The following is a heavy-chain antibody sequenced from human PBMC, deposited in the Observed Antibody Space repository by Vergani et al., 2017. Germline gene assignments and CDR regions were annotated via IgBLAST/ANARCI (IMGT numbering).Heavy chain of an antibody. V-gene: IGHV3-21*01. Sequence: EVQLVESGGGLVKPGGSLRLSCAASGFTSSSYSMNWVRQAPGKGLEWVSSISSSSSYIYYADSVKGRFTISRDNAKNSLYLQMNSLRAEDTAVYYCARDLYYYDSSGYYSWGQGTLVTVSS. CDR3: ARDLYYYDSSGYYS. CDR2: ISSSSSYI. D-gene: IGHD3-22*01. J-gene: IGHJ4*02. CDR1: GFTSSSYS.